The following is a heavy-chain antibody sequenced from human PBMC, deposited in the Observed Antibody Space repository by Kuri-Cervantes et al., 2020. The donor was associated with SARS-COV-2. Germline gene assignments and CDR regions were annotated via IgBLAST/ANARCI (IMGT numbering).Heavy chain of an antibody. CDR2: IYYSGST. CDR3: ARAPMVVGPFDY. Sequence: SETLSLTCTVSGGSISSSSYYWGWIRQPPGKGLEWIGSIYYSGSTYYNPSLKSRVTISVDTSKNQFSLKLSSVTAADTAVYYCARAPMVVGPFDYWGQGTLVTVSS. J-gene: IGHJ4*02. CDR1: GGSISSSSYY. D-gene: IGHD3-22*01. V-gene: IGHV4-39*07.